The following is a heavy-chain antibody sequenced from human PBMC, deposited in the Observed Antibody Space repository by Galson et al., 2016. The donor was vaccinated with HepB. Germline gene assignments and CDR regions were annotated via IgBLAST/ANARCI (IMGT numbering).Heavy chain of an antibody. CDR3: ASTSGWGDNWFDP. CDR1: GGSFSGYY. D-gene: IGHD6-25*01. V-gene: IGHV4-34*01. Sequence: SETLSLTCAVYGGSFSGYYWSWIRQPPGKGLEWIGEINHSGSTNYNPSLKSRVTISVDPSNNQFSLKLGSVTAADTAVYYCASTSGWGDNWFDPWGQGTPVTVSS. CDR2: INHSGST. J-gene: IGHJ5*02.